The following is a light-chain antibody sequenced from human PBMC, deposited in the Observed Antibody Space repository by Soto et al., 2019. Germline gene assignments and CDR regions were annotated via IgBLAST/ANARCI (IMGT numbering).Light chain of an antibody. CDR1: QSVSSSY. Sequence: EIVLTQSPGTLSLSPGERATLSCRASQSVSSSYLAWYQQKPGQAPRLLIYGASSRATGIPDRFSGSGSGTDFTITISRLEPKDVAVYYCQQYGSSPDTFGPGTKVDIK. CDR3: QQYGSSPDT. CDR2: GAS. J-gene: IGKJ3*01. V-gene: IGKV3-20*01.